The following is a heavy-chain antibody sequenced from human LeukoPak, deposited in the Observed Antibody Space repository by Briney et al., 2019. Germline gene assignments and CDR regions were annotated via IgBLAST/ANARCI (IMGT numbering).Heavy chain of an antibody. V-gene: IGHV3-73*01. D-gene: IGHD2-15*01. CDR2: IRSKPNSYAT. CDR1: GFTFSGST. CDR3: TGQAALVAAENWFDP. Sequence: PGQSLKLSCAASGFTFSGSTIHWVGQASGKGLKGVGRIRSKPNSYATTYAASLKGRFIISRDDSKNTAYLQMSSLEIEDTAVYYCTGQAALVAAENWFDPWGQGTLVTVSS. J-gene: IGHJ5*02.